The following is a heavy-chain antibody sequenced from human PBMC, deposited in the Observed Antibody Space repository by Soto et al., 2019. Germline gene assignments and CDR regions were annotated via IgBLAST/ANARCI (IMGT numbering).Heavy chain of an antibody. D-gene: IGHD5-18*01. CDR1: GGSISSSAYY. CDR2: ISHRGST. V-gene: IGHV4-31*03. J-gene: IGHJ4*02. CDR3: AREYTYGSNFFDC. Sequence: QVQLQEAGPGLVKPSQTLSLTCTVSGGSISSSAYYWSWIRPHPGKGLEWIGYISHRGSTYYNPSLKSRVIISVDTSKNQFSLSLTSVTAADTAVYYCAREYTYGSNFFDCWGQGALVTVSS.